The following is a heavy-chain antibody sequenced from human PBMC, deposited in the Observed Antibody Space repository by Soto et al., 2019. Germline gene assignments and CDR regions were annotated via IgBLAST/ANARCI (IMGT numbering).Heavy chain of an antibody. CDR2: IYYSGST. Sequence: PAEPRSLTCTVSGGSIRISSYYWGGIRQPRGKGLEWIGSIYYSGSTYYNPSLKSRVTISVDTSKNQFSLKLSSVTAADTAVYYCARHDFWSGLATNGMDVWGQGTTVTVSS. CDR1: GGSIRISSYY. J-gene: IGHJ6*02. V-gene: IGHV4-39*01. D-gene: IGHD3-3*01. CDR3: ARHDFWSGLATNGMDV.